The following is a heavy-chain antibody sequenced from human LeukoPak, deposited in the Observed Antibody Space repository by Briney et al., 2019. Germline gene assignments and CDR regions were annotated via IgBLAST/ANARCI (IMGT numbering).Heavy chain of an antibody. D-gene: IGHD3-22*01. Sequence: GGSLRLSCAASGFTFSSYAMHWVRQAPGKGLEWVAVISYDGSNKYYADSVKGRFTISRDNSKNTLYLQMNSLRAEDTAVYYLAKAPTYYYDSSGYYTPFDYWGQGTLVTVSS. V-gene: IGHV3-30-3*01. CDR2: ISYDGSNK. CDR1: GFTFSSYA. CDR3: AKAPTYYYDSSGYYTPFDY. J-gene: IGHJ4*02.